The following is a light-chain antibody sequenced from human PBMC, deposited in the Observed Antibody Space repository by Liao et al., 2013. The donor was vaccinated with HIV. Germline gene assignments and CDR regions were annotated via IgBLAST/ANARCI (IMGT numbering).Light chain of an antibody. CDR3: QMWDHESDQVV. Sequence: SYELTQSPSVSVAPGQTATITCGGRNIGSKSVHWYQQKSGQAPVLVIHFDSARPSGIPERFSGSNSVNTATLTISAVEVGDEADYYCQMWDHESDQVVFGGGTEAVRP. CDR2: FDS. J-gene: IGLJ2*01. CDR1: NIGSKS. V-gene: IGLV3-21*01.